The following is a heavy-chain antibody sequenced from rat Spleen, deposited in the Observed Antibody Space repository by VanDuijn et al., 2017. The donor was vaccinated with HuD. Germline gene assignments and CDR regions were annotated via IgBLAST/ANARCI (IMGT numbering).Heavy chain of an antibody. CDR2: ISYEGSST. CDR1: GFTFSDYY. CDR3: ARHSHYYSSSYIAY. J-gene: IGHJ2*01. V-gene: IGHV5-22*01. Sequence: EVQLVESGGGLVQPGRSLKLSCAASGFTFSDYYMAWVRQAPKKGLEWVASISYEGSSTYYGDSVKGRFTISRDNAKSTLYLQMNSLRSEDTATYYCARHSHYYSSSYIAYWGQGVMVTVSS. D-gene: IGHD1-2*01.